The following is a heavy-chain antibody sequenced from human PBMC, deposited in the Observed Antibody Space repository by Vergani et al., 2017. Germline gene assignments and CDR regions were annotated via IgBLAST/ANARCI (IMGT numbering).Heavy chain of an antibody. Sequence: EVQLLESGGGLVQPGGSLRLSCAASGFTFSSYAMSWVRQAPGKGLEWVSAISGSGGSKYYADSWKRRFTISRDNSKNTLYLQMNSLRAEDTAVSYCAKDTAMETLYYFDYWGQGTLVTVSS. V-gene: IGHV3-23*01. CDR1: GFTFSSYA. CDR3: AKDTAMETLYYFDY. D-gene: IGHD5-18*01. J-gene: IGHJ4*02. CDR2: ISGSGGSK.